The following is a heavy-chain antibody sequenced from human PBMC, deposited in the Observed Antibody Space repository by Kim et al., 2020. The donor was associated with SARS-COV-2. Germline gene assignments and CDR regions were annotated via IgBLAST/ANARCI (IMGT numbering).Heavy chain of an antibody. CDR3: ASLAAAGSFDY. CDR2: I. V-gene: IGHV3-48*01. Sequence: IYSADSVKGRFPISRDNAKNSLYLQMNSLRAEDTAVYYCASLAAAGSFDYWGQGTLVTVSS. J-gene: IGHJ4*02. D-gene: IGHD6-13*01.